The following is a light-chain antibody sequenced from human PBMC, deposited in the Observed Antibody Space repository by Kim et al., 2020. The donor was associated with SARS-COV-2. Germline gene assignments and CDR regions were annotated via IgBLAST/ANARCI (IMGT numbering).Light chain of an antibody. CDR2: AAS. CDR1: QSISIY. CDR3: QLSYNSPPT. J-gene: IGKJ1*01. Sequence: DIQLTQSPSSLSASVGETATITCRASQSISIYLNWYQQKPGKAPKLLIYAASTLQSGVPSRFSGSGSGTVFTLTINSLEPEDFATYSCQLSYNSPPTFGQGTKVDI. V-gene: IGKV1-39*01.